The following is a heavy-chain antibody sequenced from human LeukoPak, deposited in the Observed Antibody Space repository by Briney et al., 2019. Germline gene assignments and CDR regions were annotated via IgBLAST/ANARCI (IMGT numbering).Heavy chain of an antibody. CDR1: GVSISSGGYS. CDR3: ARSKDDFWSGLPDY. D-gene: IGHD3-3*01. V-gene: IGHV4-30-2*01. J-gene: IGHJ4*02. Sequence: SETLSLTCAVSGVSISSGGYSWSWIRQPPGKGLEWIGYIYHSGSTYYNPSLKSRVTISVDRSKNQFSLKLSSVTAADTAVYYCARSKDDFWSGLPDYWGQGTLATVSS. CDR2: IYHSGST.